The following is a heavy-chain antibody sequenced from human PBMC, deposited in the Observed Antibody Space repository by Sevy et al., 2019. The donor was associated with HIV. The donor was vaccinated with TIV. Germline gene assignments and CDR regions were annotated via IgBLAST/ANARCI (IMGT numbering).Heavy chain of an antibody. CDR3: ARVASSGTYYSGDFDY. CDR2: ISGSGITT. D-gene: IGHD3-10*01. CDR1: GFSFSSYA. Sequence: GGFLRLSCAASGFSFSSYAMSWVRQAPGKGLEWLSGISGSGITTYYADSVKGRFTISRDNSKNMLHLQMNSLRAEDTAVYSSARVASSGTYYSGDFDYWGQGTLVTVSS. J-gene: IGHJ4*02. V-gene: IGHV3-23*01.